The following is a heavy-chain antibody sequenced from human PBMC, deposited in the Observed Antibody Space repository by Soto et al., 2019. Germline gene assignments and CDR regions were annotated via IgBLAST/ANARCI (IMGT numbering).Heavy chain of an antibody. D-gene: IGHD3-10*01. CDR1: GFTFDDYA. CDR2: ISWNSGST. V-gene: IGHV3-9*01. CDR3: AKVWSSKGLANFFSAFDI. Sequence: EVQLVESGGGLVQPGRSLRLSCAASGFTFDDYAMHWVRQTPGKGLEWVSGISWNSGSTGYADSVKGRFTISRDNARNSLYLQMNSLRAEDTAVYYCAKVWSSKGLANFFSAFDIWGQGIMVTVSS. J-gene: IGHJ3*02.